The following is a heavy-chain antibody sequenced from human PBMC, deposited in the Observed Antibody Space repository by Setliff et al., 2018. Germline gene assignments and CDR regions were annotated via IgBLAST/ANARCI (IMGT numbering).Heavy chain of an antibody. CDR2: INPSGGST. D-gene: IGHD3-10*01. V-gene: IGHV1-46*01. CDR3: ARDGMVRGVRDYYGMDV. CDR1: GYTFTSYY. J-gene: IGHJ6*02. Sequence: ASVKVSCKASGYTFTSYYMHWVRQAPGQGLERMGIINPSGGSTSYAQKFQGRVTMTRDTSTSTVYMELSSLRSEDTAVYYCARDGMVRGVRDYYGMDVWGQGTTVTVSS.